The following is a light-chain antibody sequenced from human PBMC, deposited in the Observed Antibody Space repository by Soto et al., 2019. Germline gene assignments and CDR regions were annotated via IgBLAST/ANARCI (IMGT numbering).Light chain of an antibody. J-gene: IGKJ1*01. CDR2: AAS. CDR1: QSISSY. V-gene: IGKV1-39*01. Sequence: DIQMTQSPSSLSASVGDRVTITCRASQSISSYLNWYQQKPGKAPKLLIYAASSLQSGVPSRFSGSGSGTEFTLTISSLQPEDFATYYCQQSYSNSETFGQGTKVEIK. CDR3: QQSYSNSET.